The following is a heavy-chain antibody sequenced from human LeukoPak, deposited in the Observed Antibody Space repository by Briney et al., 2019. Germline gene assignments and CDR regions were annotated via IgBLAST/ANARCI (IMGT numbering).Heavy chain of an antibody. V-gene: IGHV4-61*02. D-gene: IGHD2-2*01. CDR3: ARGRTVVPAAIFDY. Sequence: SETLSLTCTVSGGSISSGSYYWSWIRQPAGKGLEWIGRIYTSGSTNYNPSLKSRVTISVDTSKNQFTLKLSSVTAADTAVYYCARGRTVVPAAIFDYWGQGTLVTVSS. J-gene: IGHJ4*02. CDR1: GGSISSGSYY. CDR2: IYTSGST.